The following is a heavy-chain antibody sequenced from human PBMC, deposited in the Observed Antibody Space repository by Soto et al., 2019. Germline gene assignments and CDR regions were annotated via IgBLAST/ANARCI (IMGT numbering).Heavy chain of an antibody. CDR2: IYYSGST. CDR1: GGSISSSSYY. D-gene: IGHD6-6*01. CDR3: AGKNAAHTYYYVRMAV. Sequence: QLQLQESGPGLVKPSETLSLTCTVSGGSISSSSYYWGWIRQPPGKGLEWIGSIYYSGSTYYNPSRHSLVPTPVATSNNQFSLMLSSVTAADTAGYYCAGKNAAHTYYYVRMAVWGQGTTVTVFS. J-gene: IGHJ6*02. V-gene: IGHV4-39*01.